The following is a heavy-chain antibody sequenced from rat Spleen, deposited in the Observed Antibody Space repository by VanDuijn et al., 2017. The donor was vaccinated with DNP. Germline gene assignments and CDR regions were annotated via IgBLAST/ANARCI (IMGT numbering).Heavy chain of an antibody. V-gene: IGHV5-22*01. D-gene: IGHD1-5*01. CDR2: ISYDGGST. CDR3: ARHRYYYAMDA. Sequence: EVQLVESGGGLVQPGRSLKLSCAASGFTFSAYYMAWVRQAPAKGLEWVAYISYDGGSTYYGDSVKGRFTIYRDNAKSTLYLQMNSLRSEDMATYYCARHRYYYAMDAWGQGTSVTVSS. J-gene: IGHJ4*01. CDR1: GFTFSAYY.